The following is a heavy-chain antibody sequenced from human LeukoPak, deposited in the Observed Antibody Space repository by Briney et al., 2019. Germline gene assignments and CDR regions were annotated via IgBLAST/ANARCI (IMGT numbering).Heavy chain of an antibody. Sequence: WGSLRLSCAASGFTFSSYWMHWVRQAPGKGLVWVSRINNDGTTTVYADSVRGRFTISRDNAKNTLYLQMNSLRAEDTAVYYCAGGGVTTPTPYYYYYGMDVWGQGTTVTVSS. CDR3: AGGGVTTPTPYYYYYGMDV. CDR1: GFTFSSYW. CDR2: INNDGTTT. V-gene: IGHV3-74*01. D-gene: IGHD3-16*01. J-gene: IGHJ6*02.